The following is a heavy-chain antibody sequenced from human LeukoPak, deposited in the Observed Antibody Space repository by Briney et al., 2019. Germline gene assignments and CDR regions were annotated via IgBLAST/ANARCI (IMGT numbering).Heavy chain of an antibody. CDR3: AKEAPGRGSYAFDM. J-gene: IGHJ3*02. V-gene: IGHV3-30*18. CDR2: ISYDGSSE. CDR1: GFTFSNYG. Sequence: GRSLRLSCAASGFTFSNYGMHWVRQGPGKGLECVAIISYDGSSEYYADSVKGRFTISRDNSKNTLWLQMNSLRTEDAAVYYCAKEAPGRGSYAFDMWGQGTMVTVSS. D-gene: IGHD1-26*01.